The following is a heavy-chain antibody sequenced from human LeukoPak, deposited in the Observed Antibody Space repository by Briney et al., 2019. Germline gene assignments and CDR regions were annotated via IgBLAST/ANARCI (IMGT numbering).Heavy chain of an antibody. CDR3: ARGVVVVAATRYFDY. Sequence: GGSLRLSCAASAFTFSDYWMTWVRQAPGKGLEWVAVISYDGSNKYYADSVKGRFTISRDNSKNTLYLQMNSLRAEDTAVYYCARGVVVVAATRYFDYWGQGTLVTVSS. V-gene: IGHV3-30*03. CDR2: ISYDGSNK. J-gene: IGHJ4*02. D-gene: IGHD2-15*01. CDR1: AFTFSDYW.